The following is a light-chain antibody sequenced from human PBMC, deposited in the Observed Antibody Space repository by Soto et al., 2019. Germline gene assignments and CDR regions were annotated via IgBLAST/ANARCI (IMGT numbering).Light chain of an antibody. Sequence: EIVLTQSPATLSSSPGERATLSCRASQSVSSYLAWYQQKPGQAPRLLIYDASNRATGIPARFSGSGSGTDFTLTISSLEPEDFAVYYCQQRSHWRTFGQGTKVEIK. V-gene: IGKV3-11*01. CDR1: QSVSSY. CDR3: QQRSHWRT. CDR2: DAS. J-gene: IGKJ1*01.